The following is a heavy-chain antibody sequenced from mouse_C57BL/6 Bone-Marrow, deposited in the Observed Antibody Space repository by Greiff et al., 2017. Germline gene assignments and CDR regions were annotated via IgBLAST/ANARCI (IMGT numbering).Heavy chain of an antibody. CDR3: ARIAPYYYGSSYVYWYFDV. Sequence: QVTLKESGPGILQPSQTLSLTCSFSGFSLSTFGMGVGWIRQPSGKGLEWLAHIWWDDDKYYNPALKSRLTISKVTSKNQVFLKIANVDTADTATYYCARIAPYYYGSSYVYWYFDVWGTGTTVTVSS. D-gene: IGHD1-1*01. CDR2: IWWDDDK. CDR1: GFSLSTFGMG. J-gene: IGHJ1*03. V-gene: IGHV8-8*01.